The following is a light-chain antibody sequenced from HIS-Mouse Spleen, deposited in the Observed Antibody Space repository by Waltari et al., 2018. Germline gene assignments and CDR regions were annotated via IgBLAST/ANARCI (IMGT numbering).Light chain of an antibody. CDR3: YSTDSSGNHRV. Sequence: SYELTQPPSVSVSPGQTARITCSGDALPKKYAYWYQQKSGQAPVLVICEESKRPSGIHDRFSGSSSGTMATLTISGAQVEDEADYYCYSTDSSGNHRVFGGGTKLTVL. CDR1: ALPKKY. V-gene: IGLV3-10*01. J-gene: IGLJ2*01. CDR2: EES.